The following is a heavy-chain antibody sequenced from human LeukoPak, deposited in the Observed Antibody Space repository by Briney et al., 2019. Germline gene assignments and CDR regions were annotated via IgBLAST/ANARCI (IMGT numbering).Heavy chain of an antibody. CDR2: INWNGGST. V-gene: IGHV3-20*01. Sequence: PGGSLRLSCAASGFTFDDYGMSWVRQAPGKGLEWVSGINWNGGSTGYADSVKGRFTISRDNAKNSLYLQTNSLRAEDTALYHCARVVAAAGSDNWFDPWGQGTLVTVSS. D-gene: IGHD6-13*01. J-gene: IGHJ5*02. CDR1: GFTFDDYG. CDR3: ARVVAAAGSDNWFDP.